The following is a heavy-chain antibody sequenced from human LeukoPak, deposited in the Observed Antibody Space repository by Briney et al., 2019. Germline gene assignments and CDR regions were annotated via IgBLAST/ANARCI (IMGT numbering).Heavy chain of an antibody. D-gene: IGHD6-13*01. V-gene: IGHV4-39*07. Sequence: PSETLSLTCTVSGGSISSSSYYWGWIRQPPGKGLEWIGSIYYSGSTYYNPSLKSRVTISVDTSKNQFSLKVSSVTAADTAVYYCARDRGIAAAMDVWGQGTTVTVSS. CDR2: IYYSGST. CDR3: ARDRGIAAAMDV. CDR1: GGSISSSSYY. J-gene: IGHJ6*02.